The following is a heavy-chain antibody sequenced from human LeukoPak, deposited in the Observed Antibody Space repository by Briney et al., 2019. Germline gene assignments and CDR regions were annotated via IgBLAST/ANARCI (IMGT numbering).Heavy chain of an antibody. Sequence: PGGSLRLSCAASGFTVSSSYMSWVGQAPGKGLEWVSVIYSGGSTAYAGSVKGRFTISRDNSKNTLYLQMNSLRAEDTAVYYCARDLGIAAAGGTGFDPWGQGTLVTVSS. D-gene: IGHD6-13*01. CDR1: GFTVSSSY. V-gene: IGHV3-53*01. J-gene: IGHJ5*02. CDR3: ARDLGIAAAGGTGFDP. CDR2: IYSGGST.